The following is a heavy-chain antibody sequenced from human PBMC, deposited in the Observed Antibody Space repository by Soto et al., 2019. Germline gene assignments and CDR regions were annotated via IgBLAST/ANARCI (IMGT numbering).Heavy chain of an antibody. D-gene: IGHD3-10*01. V-gene: IGHV3-11*05. CDR1: GFTFSDYY. Sequence: QVQLVESGGGLVKPGGSLRLSCAASGFTFSDYYMSWIRQAPGKGLEWISYISGSSSYTNYADSVKGRFTISRDNAKNSLYLQMNCLRAEDTAVYYCARDAVYGSGSNWFDPWGQGTLVTVSS. CDR2: ISGSSSYT. J-gene: IGHJ5*02. CDR3: ARDAVYGSGSNWFDP.